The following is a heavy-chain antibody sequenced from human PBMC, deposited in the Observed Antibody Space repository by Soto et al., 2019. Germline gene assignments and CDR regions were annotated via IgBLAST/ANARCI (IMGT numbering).Heavy chain of an antibody. CDR1: GGSISSGGYY. CDR2: IYYSGST. V-gene: IGHV4-31*02. Sequence: PSETLSLTCTVSGGSISSGGYYWSWIRQHPGKGLEWIGYIYYSGSTCYNLSLKSRVTISVDTSKNQFSLKLSSVTAADTAVYYCARDKYYGAQFDYWGQGTLVTVSS. J-gene: IGHJ4*02. D-gene: IGHD3-3*01. CDR3: ARDKYYGAQFDY.